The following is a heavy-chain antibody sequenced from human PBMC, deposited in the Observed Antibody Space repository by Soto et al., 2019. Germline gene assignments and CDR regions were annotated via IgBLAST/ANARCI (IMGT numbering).Heavy chain of an antibody. J-gene: IGHJ4*02. CDR3: ARENGALRGYSLFDY. V-gene: IGHV4-59*12. Sequence: SETLSLTCTVSGGSIISSYWSWIRQPPGKGLEWIGHIYYSGNTNYNPSLKSRVTISVDTSKNQFSLKLSSVTAADTAVYYCARENGALRGYSLFDYWGQGTLVTVSS. CDR2: IYYSGNT. CDR1: GGSIISSY. D-gene: IGHD5-18*01.